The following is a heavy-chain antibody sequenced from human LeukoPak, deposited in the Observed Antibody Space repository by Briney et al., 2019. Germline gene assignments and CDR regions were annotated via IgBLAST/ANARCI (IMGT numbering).Heavy chain of an antibody. V-gene: IGHV3-7*04. CDR3: ARDLWEYGSGSYYNYNRFDP. D-gene: IGHD3-10*01. J-gene: IGHJ5*02. Sequence: GGSLRLSCAASGFTFSSCGMHWVRQAPGKGLEWVANIKQDGSEKYYVDSVKGRFTISRDNAKNSLYLQMNSLRAEDTAVYYCARDLWEYGSGSYYNYNRFDPWGQGTLVTVSS. CDR1: GFTFSSCG. CDR2: IKQDGSEK.